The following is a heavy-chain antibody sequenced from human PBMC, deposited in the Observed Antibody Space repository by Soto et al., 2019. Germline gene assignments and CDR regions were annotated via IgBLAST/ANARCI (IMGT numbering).Heavy chain of an antibody. CDR3: AKDRRDVLLWFGEFPNFDY. Sequence: LSLTCAASGFTFSSYAMSWVRQAPGKGLEWVSAISGSGGSTYYADSVKGRFTISRDNSKNTLYLQMNSLRAEDTAVYYCAKDRRDVLLWFGEFPNFDYWGQGTLVTVSS. J-gene: IGHJ4*02. V-gene: IGHV3-23*01. CDR2: ISGSGGST. CDR1: GFTFSSYA. D-gene: IGHD3-10*01.